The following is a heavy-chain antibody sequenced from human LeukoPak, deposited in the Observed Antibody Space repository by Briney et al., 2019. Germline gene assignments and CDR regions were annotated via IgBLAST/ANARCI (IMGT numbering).Heavy chain of an antibody. J-gene: IGHJ5*02. CDR3: ARDSGGSYDNWFDP. CDR2: IYHSGST. D-gene: IGHD1-26*01. Sequence: PSETLSLTCTVSGYSISSGYYWGWIRQLPGKGLEWIGSIYHSGSTYYNPSLKSRVTISVDTSKNQFSLKLSSVTAADTAVYYCARDSGGSYDNWFDPWGQGTLVTVSS. V-gene: IGHV4-38-2*02. CDR1: GYSISSGYY.